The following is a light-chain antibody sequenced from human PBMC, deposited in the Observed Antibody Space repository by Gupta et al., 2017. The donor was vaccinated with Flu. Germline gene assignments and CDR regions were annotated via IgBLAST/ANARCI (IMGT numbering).Light chain of an antibody. CDR2: AAS. J-gene: IGKJ2*01. CDR1: QSISSY. V-gene: IGKV1-39*01. Sequence: PSSLSASVGDRVTITCRASQSISSYLNWYQQKPGTAPKLLIYAASSLQSGFPSRFSGSGSGTDFTLTISSLQPEDFATYYCQQSYGTPLTFGQGTKLAIK. CDR3: QQSYGTPLT.